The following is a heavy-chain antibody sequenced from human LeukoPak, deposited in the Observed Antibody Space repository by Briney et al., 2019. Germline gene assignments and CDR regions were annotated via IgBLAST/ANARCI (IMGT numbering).Heavy chain of an antibody. CDR3: ARHRAYSSSSPFDY. V-gene: IGHV4-59*08. CDR1: GGSISSLY. CDR2: IYYTGST. D-gene: IGHD6-6*01. J-gene: IGHJ4*02. Sequence: SETLSLTCSVSGGSISSLYWSRIRQPPGKGLEWIGYIYYTGSTNYNPSLRGRVTMFVDMSKNQFSLRLSSVTAADTAVYYCARHRAYSSSSPFDYWGQGTLVTVSS.